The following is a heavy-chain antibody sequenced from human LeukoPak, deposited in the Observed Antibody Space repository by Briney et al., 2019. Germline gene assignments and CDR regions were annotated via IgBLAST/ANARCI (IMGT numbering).Heavy chain of an antibody. CDR1: GYSISSGYY. Sequence: SETLSLTCTVSGYSISSGYYWGWIRQPPGKGLEWIGEINHSGGTNYNPSLKSRVTISVDTSKNQFSLKLSSVTAADTAVYYCARRGWVKRDGYNSRWFDPWGQGTLVTVSS. CDR2: INHSGGT. J-gene: IGHJ5*02. D-gene: IGHD5-24*01. CDR3: ARRGWVKRDGYNSRWFDP. V-gene: IGHV4-38-2*02.